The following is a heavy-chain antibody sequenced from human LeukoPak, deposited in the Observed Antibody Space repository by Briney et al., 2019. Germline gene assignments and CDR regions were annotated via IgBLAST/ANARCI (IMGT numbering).Heavy chain of an antibody. Sequence: GGSLRLSCAASGFTFSSYAMHWVRQAPGKGLEWVSSISSSSSYIYYADSVKGRFTISRDNAKNSLYLQMNSLRAEDTAVYYCARDERGWLQFGYYFDYWGQGTLVTVSS. V-gene: IGHV3-21*01. CDR2: ISSSSSYI. CDR1: GFTFSSYA. J-gene: IGHJ4*02. CDR3: ARDERGWLQFGYYFDY. D-gene: IGHD5-24*01.